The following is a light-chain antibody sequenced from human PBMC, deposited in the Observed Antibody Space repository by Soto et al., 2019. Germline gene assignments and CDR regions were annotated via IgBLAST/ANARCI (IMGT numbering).Light chain of an antibody. CDR1: QSISSW. J-gene: IGKJ1*01. Sequence: DIQMTQSPATLSASVGDRVTITCRASQSISSWLAWYQQKPGKVPKLLIDDASSLESGVPSSFSGSGSGTEFTLTISSLQPDDFATYYCQQYNTYPWTFGQGTKVEIK. V-gene: IGKV1-5*01. CDR3: QQYNTYPWT. CDR2: DAS.